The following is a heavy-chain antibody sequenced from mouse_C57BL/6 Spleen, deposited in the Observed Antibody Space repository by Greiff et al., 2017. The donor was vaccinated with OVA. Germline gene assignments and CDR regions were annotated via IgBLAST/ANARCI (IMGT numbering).Heavy chain of an antibody. D-gene: IGHD1-1*02. V-gene: IGHV5-4*01. CDR3: ARGGGRGAMDY. J-gene: IGHJ4*01. CDR1: GFTFSSSA. Sequence: EVQRVESGGGLVKPGGSLQLSCAASGFTFSSSAMSWVRQTPEKRLEWVATISDGGSYTYYPDNVKGRFTISRDNAKNNLYLQMSHLKSEDTAMYYCARGGGRGAMDYWGQGTSVTVSS. CDR2: ISDGGSYT.